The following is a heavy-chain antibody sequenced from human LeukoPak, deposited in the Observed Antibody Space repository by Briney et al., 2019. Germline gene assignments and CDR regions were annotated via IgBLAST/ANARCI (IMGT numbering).Heavy chain of an antibody. Sequence: SETLSLTCAVSGASISSNTWWSWVRQPPGKGLEWTGEIFHSGSTNYNPSLESRVTISVDTSKIQFSLKLSSVTAADTAVYYCARGRRDGYNLEYFDNWGQGTLVTVSS. V-gene: IGHV4-4*02. D-gene: IGHD5-24*01. J-gene: IGHJ4*02. CDR3: ARGRRDGYNLEYFDN. CDR2: IFHSGST. CDR1: GASISSNTW.